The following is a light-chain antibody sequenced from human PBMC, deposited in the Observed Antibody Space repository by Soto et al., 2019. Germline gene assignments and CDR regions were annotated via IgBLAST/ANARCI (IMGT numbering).Light chain of an antibody. CDR3: LSYAATNNLV. CDR1: SSDVGGHNS. CDR2: EVS. V-gene: IGLV2-8*01. Sequence: QSALTQPPSASGSPGQSVTISCTGTSSDVGGHNSVSWYQQHPDKAPKLMIYEVSKRPSGVPDRFSGSKSGNTASLTVSGLQAEDEADYYCLSYAATNNLVFGGGTKVTVL. J-gene: IGLJ3*02.